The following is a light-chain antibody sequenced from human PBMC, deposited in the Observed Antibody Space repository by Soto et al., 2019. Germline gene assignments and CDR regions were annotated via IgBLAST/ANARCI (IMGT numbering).Light chain of an antibody. CDR2: EVT. CDR1: RSDVGAYSY. V-gene: IGLV2-14*01. Sequence: LTQPASVSGSPGQSIAISCTGTRSDVGAYSYVSWYQQHPGKAPKLMISEVTNRPSGVSDRFSGSKSGNTASLTISGLQAEDEADYYCSSFTSRFTFVFGTGTKVTVL. J-gene: IGLJ1*01. CDR3: SSFTSRFTFV.